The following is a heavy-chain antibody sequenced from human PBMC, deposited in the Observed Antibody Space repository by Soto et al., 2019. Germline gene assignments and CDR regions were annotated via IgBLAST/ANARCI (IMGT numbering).Heavy chain of an antibody. J-gene: IGHJ3*02. D-gene: IGHD2-15*01. Sequence: QVHLVQSGAEVKKPGSSVKVSCKASGGTFSSYTFSWVRQAPGLGLEWMGGISPIVRITKYAQKFQGRVTITADKSTMTASLELSSPRAADTAMFYCARGGSIVMVAVGYNAFDIWGQGKMVTVSS. CDR2: ISPIVRIT. CDR1: GGTFSSYT. CDR3: ARGGSIVMVAVGYNAFDI. V-gene: IGHV1-69*02.